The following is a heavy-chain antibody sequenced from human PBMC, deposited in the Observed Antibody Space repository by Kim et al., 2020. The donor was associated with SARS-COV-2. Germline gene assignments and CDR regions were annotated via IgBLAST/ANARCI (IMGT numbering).Heavy chain of an antibody. J-gene: IGHJ6*03. CDR2: FFDSGST. Sequence: SETLSLTCTVSGGSVSDHYWSWIRQPPGKGLEWIGYFFDSGSTSYYPSLKSRVTMSVDTSKNQFSLKLSSVTAADTAVYYCARRQKYYYFYYMDVWGKGT. V-gene: IGHV4-59*08. CDR3: ARRQKYYYFYYMDV. CDR1: GGSVSDHY.